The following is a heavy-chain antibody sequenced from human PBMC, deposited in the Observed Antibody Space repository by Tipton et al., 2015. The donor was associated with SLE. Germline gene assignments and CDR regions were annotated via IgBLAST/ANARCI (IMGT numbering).Heavy chain of an antibody. J-gene: IGHJ4*02. V-gene: IGHV4-59*01. Sequence: TLSLTCTASGGSISSYYWSWIRQPPGKGLEWIGYIYYSGSTNYNPSLKSRVTMSIDTSKKQFSLKVSSVTAADTAVYYCARVGPERTLDYWGQGTLVTVSS. D-gene: IGHD1-14*01. CDR2: IYYSGST. CDR3: ARVGPERTLDY. CDR1: GGSISSYY.